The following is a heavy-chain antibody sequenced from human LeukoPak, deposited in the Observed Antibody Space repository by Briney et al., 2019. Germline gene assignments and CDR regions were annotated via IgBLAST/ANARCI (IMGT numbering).Heavy chain of an antibody. D-gene: IGHD5-18*01. CDR1: GYTLTELS. CDR2: FDPEDGET. Sequence: ASVKDSCKVSGYTLTELSMHWVRPAPGKGLEGMGGFDPEDGETIYAQKFQGRVTMTEDTSTDTAYMELSSLRSEDTAVYYCATDAVQLWLREFDPWGQGTLVTVSS. J-gene: IGHJ5*02. V-gene: IGHV1-24*01. CDR3: ATDAVQLWLREFDP.